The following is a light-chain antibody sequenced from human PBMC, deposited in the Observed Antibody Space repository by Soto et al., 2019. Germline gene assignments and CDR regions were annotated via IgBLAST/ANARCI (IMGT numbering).Light chain of an antibody. J-gene: IGLJ3*02. CDR1: NSNIGNNA. CDR3: EAWDDSLDGPV. Sequence: QLVLTQPPSVSEAPGQKVTISCSGSNSNIGNNAVNWYQQFPGKAPKLLIYYDDLLTLGVSDRFSGSKSGTSGSLAISGLLSEDEATYYCEAWDDSLDGPVFGGGTKLTVL. V-gene: IGLV1-36*01. CDR2: YDD.